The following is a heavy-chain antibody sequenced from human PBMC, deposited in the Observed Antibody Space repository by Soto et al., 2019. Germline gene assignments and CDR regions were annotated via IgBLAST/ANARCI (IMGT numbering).Heavy chain of an antibody. CDR2: IYHSGST. V-gene: IGHV4-30-2*01. J-gene: IGHJ4*02. CDR3: ATVRSCSDFWSAFYE. D-gene: IGHD3-3*01. CDR1: GGSISSGGYC. Sequence: SETLSLTCTVSGGSISSGGYCWSWIRLPPGKGLEWIGYIYHSGSTYYNPSLKSRVTISVDRSKNQFSLKLTSVTSADTAVYYCATVRSCSDFWSAFYEWGQGTLVTVSS.